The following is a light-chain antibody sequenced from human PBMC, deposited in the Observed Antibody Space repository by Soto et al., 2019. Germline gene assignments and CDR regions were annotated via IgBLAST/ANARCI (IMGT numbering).Light chain of an antibody. CDR3: SSCRSSNTVT. J-gene: IGLJ2*01. Sequence: QSALTQPASVSGSPGQSITISCTGTNSDVGGYNYVCWYQQQPGKAPKLIIYDVSNRPSGVSNRFSGSRSGNTASLTISGLQTEDEAVYFFSSCRSSNTVTFGGGTKVTVL. V-gene: IGLV2-14*01. CDR2: DVS. CDR1: NSDVGGYNY.